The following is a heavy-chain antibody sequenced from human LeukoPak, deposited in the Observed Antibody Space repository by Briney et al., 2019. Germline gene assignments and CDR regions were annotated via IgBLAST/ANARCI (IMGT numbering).Heavy chain of an antibody. Sequence: SETLSLTCTVSGVSISSGTYYWSWIRQPAGKGLEWIGRIYTSGTTNYNPSLKSRVTISLDTSKNQFSLKLSSVTAADTAVYYCARELLAVAGTNDYWGQGTLVTVSS. D-gene: IGHD6-19*01. J-gene: IGHJ4*02. CDR1: GVSISSGTYY. CDR3: ARELLAVAGTNDY. V-gene: IGHV4-61*02. CDR2: IYTSGTT.